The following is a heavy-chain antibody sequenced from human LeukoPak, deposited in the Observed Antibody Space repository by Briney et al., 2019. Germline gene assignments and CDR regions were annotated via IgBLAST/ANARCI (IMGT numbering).Heavy chain of an antibody. CDR2: IYHSGST. D-gene: IGHD1-26*01. CDR3: ARDNRSGSYSY. CDR1: GYSISSGYY. V-gene: IGHV4-38-2*02. J-gene: IGHJ4*02. Sequence: KPSETLSLTCAVSGYSISSGYYWGWIRQPPGKGLEWIGSIYHSGSTYYNPSLKSRVTISVDTSKNQFSLKLSSVTAADTAVYYCARDNRSGSYSYWGQGTLVTVSS.